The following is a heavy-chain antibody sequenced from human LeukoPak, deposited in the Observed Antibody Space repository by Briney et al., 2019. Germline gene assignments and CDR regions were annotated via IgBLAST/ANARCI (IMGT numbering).Heavy chain of an antibody. J-gene: IGHJ6*02. CDR1: GDSISSGGYC. V-gene: IGHV4-31*03. D-gene: IGHD3-10*01. Sequence: PSETLSLTCTVSGDSISSGGYCWSWIRQPPGKGLEWIGYMYYSGSTYYNPSLKSRVTISVDRPKNQFSLKLSSVTAADTAVYYCARDAEYYYGSGSYSSGIDVWGQGTTVTVSS. CDR3: ARDAEYYYGSGSYSSGIDV. CDR2: MYYSGST.